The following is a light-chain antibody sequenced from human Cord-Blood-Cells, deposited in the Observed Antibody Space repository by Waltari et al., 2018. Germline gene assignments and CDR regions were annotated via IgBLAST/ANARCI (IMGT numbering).Light chain of an antibody. J-gene: IGKJ2*01. Sequence: DIQMTQSPSSLSASVGDRVTITCQASQSISNYLNWYQQKPGKAPKLLIYDASSLQRGVPSRFSGSGSGTDFTLTISSLQPEDFATYYCQQSYSTLYTFGQGTKLEIK. CDR3: QQSYSTLYT. V-gene: IGKV1-39*01. CDR1: QSISNY. CDR2: DAS.